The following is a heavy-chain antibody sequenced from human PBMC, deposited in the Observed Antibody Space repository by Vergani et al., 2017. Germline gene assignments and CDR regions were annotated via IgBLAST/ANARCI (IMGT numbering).Heavy chain of an antibody. CDR2: ISSSSTI. CDR1: GFTFSSYS. J-gene: IGHJ4*02. CDR3: ASLFGCSSTSCYPFDY. D-gene: IGHD2-2*01. V-gene: IGHV3-48*01. Sequence: EVQLVESGGGLVQPGGSLRLSCAASGFTFSSYSMNWVRQAPGKGLEWVSYISSSSTIYYEDSVKGRFTISRDNAKNSLYLQMNSLRAEDTAVYYCASLFGCSSTSCYPFDYWGQGTLVTVSS.